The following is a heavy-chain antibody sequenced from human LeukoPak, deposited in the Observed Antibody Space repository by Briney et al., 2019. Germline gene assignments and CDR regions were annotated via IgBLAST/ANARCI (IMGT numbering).Heavy chain of an antibody. CDR3: ASGSGSLPDY. J-gene: IGHJ4*02. Sequence: GGSLRLSCAASGFTLSSYAMHWVRLAPGKGLEYVSAISSNGGSTYYANSVKGRFTISRDNSKNTLYLQMGSLRAEDMAVYYCASGSGSLPDYWGQGTLVTVSS. D-gene: IGHD1-26*01. CDR2: ISSNGGST. V-gene: IGHV3-64*01. CDR1: GFTLSSYA.